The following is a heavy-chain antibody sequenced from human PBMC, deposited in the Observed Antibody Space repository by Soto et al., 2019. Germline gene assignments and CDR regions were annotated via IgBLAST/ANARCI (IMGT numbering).Heavy chain of an antibody. CDR1: GGSISSGDYY. J-gene: IGHJ4*02. CDR2: IYYSGKT. Sequence: QVQLQESGPGLVKPSQTLSLTCTVSGGSISSGDYYWSWIRQPPGKGLEWIGYIYYSGKTYYNPSLKSRVTISVDTSKNQFSLKLSSVTAADTAVYYCARVTTGDWGYFDYWGQGTLVTVSS. V-gene: IGHV4-30-4*01. D-gene: IGHD3-16*01. CDR3: ARVTTGDWGYFDY.